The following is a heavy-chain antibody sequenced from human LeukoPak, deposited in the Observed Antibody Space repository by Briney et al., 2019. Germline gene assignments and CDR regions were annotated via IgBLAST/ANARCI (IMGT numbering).Heavy chain of an antibody. D-gene: IGHD6-19*01. V-gene: IGHV3-21*01. CDR3: ARGPAYSSDWRFDY. Sequence: PSETLSLTCTVSGGSISSGGYYWSWIRQHPGKGLEWISSISSSSSYIYYADSVKGRFTISRDNAKNSLYLQMNSLRAEDTAVYYCARGPAYSSDWRFDYWGQGTLVTVSS. CDR2: ISSSSSYI. J-gene: IGHJ4*02. CDR1: GGSISSGGYY.